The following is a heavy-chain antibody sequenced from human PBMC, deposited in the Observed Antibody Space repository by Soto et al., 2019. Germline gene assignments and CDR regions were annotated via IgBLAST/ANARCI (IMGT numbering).Heavy chain of an antibody. V-gene: IGHV1-18*01. CDR3: ARDSSVQWLVRGDYYYGMDV. CDR2: ISAYNGNT. D-gene: IGHD6-19*01. Sequence: ASVKVSCKASGYTFTSYGISWVRQAPGQGLEWMGWISAYNGNTNYAQKLQGRVTMTTDTSTSTAYMELRSLRSDDTAVYYCARDSSVQWLVRGDYYYGMDVWGQGTTVTVSS. J-gene: IGHJ6*02. CDR1: GYTFTSYG.